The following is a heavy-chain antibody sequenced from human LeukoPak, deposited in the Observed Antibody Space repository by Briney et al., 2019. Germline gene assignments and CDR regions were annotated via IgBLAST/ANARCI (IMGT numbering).Heavy chain of an antibody. J-gene: IGHJ4*02. CDR1: GFTFNTYT. CDR3: ARSRAVAGTAFFDY. CDR2: ISGSSGII. V-gene: IGHV3-48*04. D-gene: IGHD6-19*01. Sequence: GGSLRLSCAASGFTFNTYTMNWVRQAPGKGLEWVSYISGSSGIIDYADSVKGRFTISRDNAKNSLYLQMNSLRAEDTAVYYCARSRAVAGTAFFDYWGQGTLVTVSS.